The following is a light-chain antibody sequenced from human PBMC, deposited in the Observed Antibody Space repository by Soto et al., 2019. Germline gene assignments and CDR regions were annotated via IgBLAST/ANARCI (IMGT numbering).Light chain of an antibody. J-gene: IGKJ5*01. CDR1: QGIS. Sequence: QLTQSPSFVSASVGDRVTITSRASQGISWYQQKPGKAPTLLIYGTSTVQSGVPSRFSGSASGTDSTLTISSLQPEDFGTYYCQQVNSYLITFGQGTRLEIK. CDR3: QQVNSYLIT. V-gene: IGKV1-9*01. CDR2: GTS.